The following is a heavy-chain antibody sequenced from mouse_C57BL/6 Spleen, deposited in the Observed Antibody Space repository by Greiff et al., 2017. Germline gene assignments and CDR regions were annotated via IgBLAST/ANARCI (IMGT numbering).Heavy chain of an antibody. CDR1: GFTFSDYG. CDR3: ARGGSSPWSYFDY. J-gene: IGHJ2*01. V-gene: IGHV5-17*01. Sequence: EVMLVESGGGLVKPGGSLKLSCAASGFTFSDYGMHWVRQAPEKGLEWVAYISSGSSTIYYADTVKGRFTISRDNAKNTLFLQMTSLRSEDTAMYYCARGGSSPWSYFDYWGQGTTLTVSS. D-gene: IGHD1-1*01. CDR2: ISSGSSTI.